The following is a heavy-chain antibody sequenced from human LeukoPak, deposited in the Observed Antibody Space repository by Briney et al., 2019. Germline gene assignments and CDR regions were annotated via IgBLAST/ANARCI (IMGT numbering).Heavy chain of an antibody. J-gene: IGHJ6*02. CDR2: INHSGST. CDR1: GGSFSGYY. CDR3: ARGLIITMVRGVIGYYYGMDV. D-gene: IGHD3-10*01. V-gene: IGHV4-34*01. Sequence: PSETLSLTCAVYGGSFSGYYWSWIRQPPGKGLGWIGEINHSGSTNYNPSLKSRVTISVDTSKNQFSLKLSSVTAADTAVYYCARGLIITMVRGVIGYYYGMDVWGQGTTVTVSS.